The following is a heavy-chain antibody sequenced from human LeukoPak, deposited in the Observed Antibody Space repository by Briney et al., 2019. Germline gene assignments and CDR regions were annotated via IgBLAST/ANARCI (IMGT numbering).Heavy chain of an antibody. D-gene: IGHD3-3*01. J-gene: IGHJ5*02. Sequence: NPSETLSLTCAVYGGSFSGYYWSWIRQPPGKGLEWIGEINHSGSTNYNPSLKSRVTISVDTSKNQFSLKLSSVTAADTALYYCARAFRYYDFWSGYPTPNWFDPWGQGTLVTVSS. CDR3: ARAFRYYDFWSGYPTPNWFDP. V-gene: IGHV4-34*01. CDR2: INHSGST. CDR1: GGSFSGYY.